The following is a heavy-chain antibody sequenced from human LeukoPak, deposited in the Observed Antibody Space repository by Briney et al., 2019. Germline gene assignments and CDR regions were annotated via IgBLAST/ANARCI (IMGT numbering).Heavy chain of an antibody. D-gene: IGHD3-10*01. CDR3: ARIGMVRGADY. CDR1: GFSFSQYD. Sequence: PGRSLRLSCAASGFSFSQYDMQWVRQAPGKGLEWVTFIWYDGTTKYYADSVKGRFTISRDNSKNTLYLQMNSLRAEDTAVYYCARIGMVRGADYWGQGTLVTVSS. V-gene: IGHV3-33*01. J-gene: IGHJ4*02. CDR2: IWYDGTTK.